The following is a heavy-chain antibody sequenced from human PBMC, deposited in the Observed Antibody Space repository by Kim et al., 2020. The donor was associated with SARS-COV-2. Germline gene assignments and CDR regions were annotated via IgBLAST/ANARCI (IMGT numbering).Heavy chain of an antibody. J-gene: IGHJ5*02. Sequence: YEQKFRGRVTMTRDTSTSTVYMELSSLRSEDTAVYYCARATHQTRNWFDPWGQGTLVTVSS. CDR3: ARATHQTRNWFDP. V-gene: IGHV1-46*01. D-gene: IGHD5-12*01.